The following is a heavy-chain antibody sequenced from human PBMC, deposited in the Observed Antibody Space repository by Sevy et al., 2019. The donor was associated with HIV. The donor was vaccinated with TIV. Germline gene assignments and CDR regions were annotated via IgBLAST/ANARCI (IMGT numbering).Heavy chain of an antibody. V-gene: IGHV4-59*13. CDR1: GDFLSTYY. D-gene: IGHD1-26*01. CDR2: IQYSGTT. CDR3: ARGFAIEGLYFDF. J-gene: IGHJ4*02. Sequence: SETLSLSCSFSGDFLSTYYWTWIRQAPGKGVDWIGSIQYSGTTNYNPSLKSRVTISIDTSKNQFSLNLSSVTAADTALYFCARGFAIEGLYFDFWGQGILVTVSS.